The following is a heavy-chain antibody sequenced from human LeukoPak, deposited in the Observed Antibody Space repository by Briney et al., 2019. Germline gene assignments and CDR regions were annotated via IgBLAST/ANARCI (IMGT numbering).Heavy chain of an antibody. Sequence: GESLKTSCKGSGYTFTSYWIGWVRQMPGEGLQWMGIIYPDDSDIRYSPSFQGQVTISADKSIITAYLQWSSLKASDTAMYYCARHGRGSRSPNAFDIWGQGTMVTVSS. J-gene: IGHJ3*02. CDR1: GYTFTSYW. D-gene: IGHD3-10*01. CDR3: ARHGRGSRSPNAFDI. V-gene: IGHV5-51*01. CDR2: IYPDDSDI.